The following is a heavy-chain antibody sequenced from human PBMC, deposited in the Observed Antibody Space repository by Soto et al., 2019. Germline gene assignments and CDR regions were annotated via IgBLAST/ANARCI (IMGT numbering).Heavy chain of an antibody. CDR3: AGDMHAGFTHYFDP. Sequence: PPDTLALTSNAPGGPITSSHCTWSPQFPGKGLEWIAYTSYTGNNNYNPSLKSRVTTSMDTSKNQLFLKLTSMTAADTAVYYCAGDMHAGFTHYFDPWGQGTLVTVSS. D-gene: IGHD2-8*01. CDR1: GGPITSSH. CDR2: TSYTGNN. J-gene: IGHJ4*02. V-gene: IGHV4-59*01.